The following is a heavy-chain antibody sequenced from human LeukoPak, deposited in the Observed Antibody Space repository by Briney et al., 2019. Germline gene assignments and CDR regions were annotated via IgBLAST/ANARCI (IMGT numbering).Heavy chain of an antibody. Sequence: PSETLSLTCTVSGYSISSGYYWGWIRQPPGKGLEWIGSIYHSGSTYYNPSLKSRVTISVDTSKNQFSLKLSSVTAADTAVYYCARDKDAQDFDYWGQGTLVTVSS. D-gene: IGHD2-15*01. CDR3: ARDKDAQDFDY. CDR1: GYSISSGYY. CDR2: IYHSGST. J-gene: IGHJ4*02. V-gene: IGHV4-38-2*02.